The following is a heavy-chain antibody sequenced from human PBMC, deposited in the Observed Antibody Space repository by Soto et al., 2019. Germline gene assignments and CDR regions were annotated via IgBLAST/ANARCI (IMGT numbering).Heavy chain of an antibody. CDR2: IYYSGST. D-gene: IGHD3-10*01. Sequence: QVQLQESGPGLVKPSETLSLTCTVSGGSISSYYWSWIRQPPGKGLEWLGYIYYSGSTNYNPSLTSRVTISVDTSKNQFALKLSSVTAADTAVYYCERVWGGAFDIWGQGTMVTVSS. V-gene: IGHV4-59*01. CDR3: ERVWGGAFDI. J-gene: IGHJ3*02. CDR1: GGSISSYY.